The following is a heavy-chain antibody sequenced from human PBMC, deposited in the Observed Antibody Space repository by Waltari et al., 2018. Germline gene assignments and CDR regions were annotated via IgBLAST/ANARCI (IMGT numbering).Heavy chain of an antibody. CDR3: TTDYSAKAY. D-gene: IGHD2-15*01. Sequence: EVQLVDSGGGLVTPGGSLRLSCTASGLIFNKAWMTWVRQAPGKGLEWVGRIKSKTEGGTTDYTASVKGRFNLSRDDSKNALYLQMNSLKTEDTAVYYCTTDYSAKAYWGRGTLVTVSS. CDR2: IKSKTEGGTT. CDR1: GLIFNKAW. J-gene: IGHJ4*02. V-gene: IGHV3-15*01.